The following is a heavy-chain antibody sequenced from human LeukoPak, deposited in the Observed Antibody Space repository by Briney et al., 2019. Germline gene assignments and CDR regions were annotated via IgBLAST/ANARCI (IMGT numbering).Heavy chain of an antibody. CDR2: IGNDGYNK. V-gene: IGHV3-30*01. J-gene: IGHJ6*03. D-gene: IGHD1-7*01. Sequence: PGRSLRLSCAASGFTFSTFPMHWVRQAPGQGLQWVAVIGNDGYNKYYSDSVRGRSTISRDNSKNTLSLQMDSLTTEDTAVYYCARGAGTTVYYIDVWGKGTTVTVSS. CDR3: ARGAGTTVYYIDV. CDR1: GFTFSTFP.